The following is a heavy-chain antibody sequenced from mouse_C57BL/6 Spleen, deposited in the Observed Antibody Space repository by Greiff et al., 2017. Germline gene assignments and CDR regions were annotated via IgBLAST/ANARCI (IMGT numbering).Heavy chain of an antibody. D-gene: IGHD2-3*01. CDR2: ISSGSSTI. Sequence: EVQVVESGGGLVKPGGSLKLSCAASGFTFSDYGMHWVRQAPEKGLEWVAYISSGSSTIYYADTVKGRFTISRDNAKNTLFLQMTSLRSEDTAMYYCARGDDGYYEIAYWGQGTLVTVSA. J-gene: IGHJ3*01. V-gene: IGHV5-17*01. CDR3: ARGDDGYYEIAY. CDR1: GFTFSDYG.